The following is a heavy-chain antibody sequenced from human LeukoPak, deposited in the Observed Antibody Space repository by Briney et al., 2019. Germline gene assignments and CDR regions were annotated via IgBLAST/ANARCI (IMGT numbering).Heavy chain of an antibody. CDR1: GFTFSSYS. D-gene: IGHD3-10*01. CDR2: IXSSTSYI. CDR3: ARDQGSYGSGSYYDY. J-gene: IGHJ4*02. Sequence: GGSLRLSCAASGFTFSSYSMNWVHQAPGKGLXWXXXIXSSTSYIXXADSVXXRFTISRDNAKNSLYLQMNSLRAEDTAVYYCARDQGSYGSGSYYDYWGQGTLVTVSS. V-gene: IGHV3-21*01.